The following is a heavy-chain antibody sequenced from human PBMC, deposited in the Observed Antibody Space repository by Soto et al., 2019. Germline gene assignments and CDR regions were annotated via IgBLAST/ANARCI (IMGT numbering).Heavy chain of an antibody. CDR1: GFTFSSYG. J-gene: IGHJ4*02. CDR2: ISYDGSNK. Sequence: QVPLVESGGGVVQPGRSLRLSCAASGFTFSSYGMHWVRQAPGKGLEWVAVISYDGSNKYYADSVKGRFTISRDNSKNTLYLQMNSLRAEDTAVYYCATLYDYIWGSYPDYWGQGTLVTVSS. D-gene: IGHD3-16*02. CDR3: ATLYDYIWGSYPDY. V-gene: IGHV3-30*03.